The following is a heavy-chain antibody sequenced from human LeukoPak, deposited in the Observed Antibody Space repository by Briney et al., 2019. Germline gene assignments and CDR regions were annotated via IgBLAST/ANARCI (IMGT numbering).Heavy chain of an antibody. CDR3: AREKQQLTNWFDP. Sequence: TASETLSLTCSVSYCSISRGHYWGWIRQPPGKGLEWIASIYRDGDATYNPSLKTRVTISVDTSKNQFSLKLSSVTAADTAVYYCAREKQQLTNWFDPWGQGTLVTVSS. CDR1: YCSISRGHY. CDR2: IYRDGDA. J-gene: IGHJ5*02. V-gene: IGHV4-38-2*02. D-gene: IGHD6-13*01.